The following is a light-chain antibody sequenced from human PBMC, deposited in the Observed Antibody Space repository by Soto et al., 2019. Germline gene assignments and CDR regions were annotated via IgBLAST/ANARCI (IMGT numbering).Light chain of an antibody. CDR2: GAS. Sequence: EIVMTQSPATLSVSPGERATLSCRASQSVSGNLAWYQQKPGQAPRLLTYGASTRATGIPARFSGSGSGTEFTLTISSLQSEDYAVYYCQQYNNWLPLTFGQGTKVEIK. V-gene: IGKV3-15*01. J-gene: IGKJ1*01. CDR3: QQYNNWLPLT. CDR1: QSVSGN.